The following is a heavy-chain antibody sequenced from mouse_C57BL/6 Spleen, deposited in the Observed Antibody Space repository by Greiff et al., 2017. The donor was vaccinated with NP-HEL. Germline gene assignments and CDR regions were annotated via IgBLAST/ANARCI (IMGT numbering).Heavy chain of an antibody. Sequence: VQRVESGPELVKPGASVKISCKASGYAFSSSWMNWVKQRPGKGLEWIGRIYPGDGDTNYNGKFKGKATLTADKSSSTAYMQLSSLTSEDSAVYFCARESLYDYDEGFDYWGQGTTLTVSS. D-gene: IGHD2-4*01. V-gene: IGHV1-82*01. J-gene: IGHJ2*01. CDR1: GYAFSSSW. CDR2: IYPGDGDT. CDR3: ARESLYDYDEGFDY.